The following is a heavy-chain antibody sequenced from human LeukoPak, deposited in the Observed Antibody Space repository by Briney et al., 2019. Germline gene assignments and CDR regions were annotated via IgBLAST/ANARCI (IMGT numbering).Heavy chain of an antibody. CDR2: IYNGVNT. Sequence: SETLSLTCTVSGASVSSASYWTWIRQPPGKGVEWIAHIYNGVNTNYNPSLKSRVTISVDTSKNQFSLKLSSVTAADTAVYYCARHTDGYNFEDYFDYWGQGTLVTVSS. CDR1: GASVSSASY. CDR3: ARHTDGYNFEDYFDY. D-gene: IGHD5-24*01. V-gene: IGHV4-61*01. J-gene: IGHJ4*02.